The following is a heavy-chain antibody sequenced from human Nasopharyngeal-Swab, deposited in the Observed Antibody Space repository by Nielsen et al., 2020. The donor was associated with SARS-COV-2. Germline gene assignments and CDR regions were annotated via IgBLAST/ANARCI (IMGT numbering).Heavy chain of an antibody. CDR2: ISYDGSNE. CDR3: ARDKPAAIRRYYYYMDV. V-gene: IGHV3-30*03. J-gene: IGHJ6*03. Sequence: GGSLRLSCAASGFTFSNYDMHWVRQAPGKGLEWVAVISYDGSNEYYADSVKGRFIISRDNSKKTLYLQMNGLRTDDTAVYYCARDKPAAIRRYYYYMDVWGKGTTVTVSS. CDR1: GFTFSNYD. D-gene: IGHD2-2*02.